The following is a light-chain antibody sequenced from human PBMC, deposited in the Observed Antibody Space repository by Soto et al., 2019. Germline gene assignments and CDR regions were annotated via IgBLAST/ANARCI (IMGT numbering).Light chain of an antibody. CDR2: WAS. Sequence: DIVMTQSPDSLAVSLGERATINCKSSQSVLYSSNNKNYLAWYQQKPGQPPKLLIYWASTRESGVPDRFSGSGSGTDCTLPISSLQAEDVAVYYCQQYYSTPWPFAQGNKVEIK. J-gene: IGKJ1*01. V-gene: IGKV4-1*01. CDR3: QQYYSTPWP. CDR1: QSVLYSSNNKNY.